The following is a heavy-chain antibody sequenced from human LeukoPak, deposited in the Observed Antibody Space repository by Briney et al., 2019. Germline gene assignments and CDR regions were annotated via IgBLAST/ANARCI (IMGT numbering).Heavy chain of an antibody. V-gene: IGHV3-30*04. J-gene: IGHJ4*02. D-gene: IGHD6-19*01. CDR3: ARAGGASSGWHFDY. CDR2: TSYDGSNK. Sequence: GRSLRLSCAASGFTFSSYAMHWVRQAPGKGLEWVAVTSYDGSNKYYADSVKGRFTISRGNSKNPLYLQMNSLRAEDTAVYYCARAGGASSGWHFDYWGQGTLVTVSS. CDR1: GFTFSSYA.